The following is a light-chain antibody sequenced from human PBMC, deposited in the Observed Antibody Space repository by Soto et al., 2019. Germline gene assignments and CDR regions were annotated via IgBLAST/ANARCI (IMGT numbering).Light chain of an antibody. CDR2: DAS. J-gene: IGKJ5*01. V-gene: IGKV3-20*01. CDR1: QSVSSSY. Sequence: EIVLTQSPGTLSLSPGERATLSCRASQSVSSSYLAWYQQKPGLAPTLLISDASIRASGVPDRFTGGGSGTDFTLTIRRLEPEDFALYYCQQYSGSPITFGQGTRLEIK. CDR3: QQYSGSPIT.